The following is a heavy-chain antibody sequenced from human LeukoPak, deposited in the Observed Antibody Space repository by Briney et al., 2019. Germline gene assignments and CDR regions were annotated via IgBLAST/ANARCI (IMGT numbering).Heavy chain of an antibody. D-gene: IGHD6-6*01. CDR1: GYSFTSYW. Sequence: GESLKISCKGSGYSFTSYWISWVRQMPGKGLEWMGRIDPSDSYTNYSPSFQGHVTISADKSISTAYLQWSSLKASDTAMYYCARPAVAAGPVPIYWYFDLWGRGTLVTVSS. V-gene: IGHV5-10-1*01. CDR2: IDPSDSYT. J-gene: IGHJ2*01. CDR3: ARPAVAAGPVPIYWYFDL.